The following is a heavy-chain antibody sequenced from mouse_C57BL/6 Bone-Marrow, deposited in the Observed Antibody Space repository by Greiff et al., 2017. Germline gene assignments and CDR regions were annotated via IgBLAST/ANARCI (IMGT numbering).Heavy chain of an antibody. CDR3: ARYILYYLWYFDV. D-gene: IGHD1-1*01. CDR2: IRNKANGYTT. Sequence: EVKLVESGGGLVQPGGSLSLSCAASGFTFNDYYMRWVRQPPGKALEWLGFIRNKANGYTTEYSASVKGRFTISRDNSQSILYLQMNALRAEDSATYYCARYILYYLWYFDVWGTGTTVTVSS. J-gene: IGHJ1*03. V-gene: IGHV7-3*01. CDR1: GFTFNDYY.